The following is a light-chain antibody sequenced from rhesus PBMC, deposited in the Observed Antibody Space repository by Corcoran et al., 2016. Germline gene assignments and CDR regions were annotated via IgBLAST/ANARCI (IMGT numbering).Light chain of an antibody. CDR2: AAS. V-gene: IGKV1-28*03. Sequence: DIQMTQSPSSLSASVGDTVTITCRESQGISSYLNWFQQKPGKAPKLLIYAASSLESGVPSRFSGSGSGTDFTLTISSLQPEDFTVYYCLQHNSYPLTVGGGTKVELK. CDR1: QGISSY. CDR3: LQHNSYPLT. J-gene: IGKJ4*01.